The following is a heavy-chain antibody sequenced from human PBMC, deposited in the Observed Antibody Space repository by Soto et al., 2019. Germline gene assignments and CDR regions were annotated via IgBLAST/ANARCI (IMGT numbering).Heavy chain of an antibody. CDR1: GGTFISYT. J-gene: IGHJ4*02. CDR2: IIPILGIA. CDR3: ANGYCSGGSCYSDY. V-gene: IGHV1-69*02. Sequence: ASVKVSCKASGGTFISYTISWVRQAPGQGLEWMGRIIPILGIANYAQKFQGRVTITADKSTSTAYMELSSLRSEDTAVYYCANGYCSGGSCYSDYWGQGTLVTVSS. D-gene: IGHD2-15*01.